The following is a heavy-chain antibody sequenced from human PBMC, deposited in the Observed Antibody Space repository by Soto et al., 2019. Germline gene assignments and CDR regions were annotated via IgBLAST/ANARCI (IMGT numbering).Heavy chain of an antibody. Sequence: GGSLRLSFAASGFAFSSHPMSWVRQAPEKGLEWVSGISDGGDLTYNADSVKGRFTISRDNSKDTLYLQMNSLRADDTAVYYCARRVIGSSRAFDIWGQGTMVTVSS. J-gene: IGHJ3*02. CDR1: GFAFSSHP. D-gene: IGHD3-10*01. CDR3: ARRVIGSSRAFDI. V-gene: IGHV3-23*01. CDR2: ISDGGDLT.